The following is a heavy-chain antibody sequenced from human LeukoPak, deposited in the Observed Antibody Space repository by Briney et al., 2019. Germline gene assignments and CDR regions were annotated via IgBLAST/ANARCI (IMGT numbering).Heavy chain of an antibody. CDR1: GFTFSDYY. CDR2: ISSSGSTI. Sequence: GGSLRLSCAASGFTFSDYYMSWIRQAPGKRLEWVSYISSSGSTIYYADSVKGRFTISRDNAKNSLYLQMNSLRAEDTAVYYCARDHYYDSSGYLGYWGQGTLVTVSS. CDR3: ARDHYYDSSGYLGY. J-gene: IGHJ4*02. D-gene: IGHD3-22*01. V-gene: IGHV3-11*01.